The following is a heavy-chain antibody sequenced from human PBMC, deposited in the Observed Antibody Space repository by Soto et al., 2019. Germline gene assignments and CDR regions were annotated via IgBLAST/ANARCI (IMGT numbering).Heavy chain of an antibody. CDR2: ISYDGSNK. CDR3: AKDPGGGDYVSSSPYDY. CDR1: GFTFSSYG. V-gene: IGHV3-30*18. Sequence: GGSLILSCAASGFTFSSYGVHWVRQAPGKGLEWVAVISYDGSNKYYADSVKGRFTISRDNSKNTLYLQMNSLRAEDTAVYYCAKDPGGGDYVSSSPYDYWGQGTLVTVSS. D-gene: IGHD3-16*01. J-gene: IGHJ4*02.